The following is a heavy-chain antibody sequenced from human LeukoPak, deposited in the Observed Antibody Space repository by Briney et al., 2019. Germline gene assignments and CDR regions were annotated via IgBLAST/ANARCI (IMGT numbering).Heavy chain of an antibody. J-gene: IGHJ2*01. CDR1: GFTFSSYW. Sequence: GGSLRLSCAASGFTFSSYWMHWVRQAPGKGLVWVSRINSDGSSTSYADSVKGRFTISRDNSKNTLYLQMNSLRAEDTAVYYCARGGSSGRSYWYFDLWGRGTLVTVSS. CDR3: ARGGSSGRSYWYFDL. V-gene: IGHV3-74*01. D-gene: IGHD6-19*01. CDR2: INSDGSST.